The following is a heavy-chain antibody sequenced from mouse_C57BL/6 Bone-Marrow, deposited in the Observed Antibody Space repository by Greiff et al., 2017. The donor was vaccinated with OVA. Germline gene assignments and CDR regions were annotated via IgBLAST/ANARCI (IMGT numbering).Heavy chain of an antibody. CDR1: GFNIKDDY. CDR3: TTERGTPACPRLYFDY. D-gene: IGHD2-14*01. Sequence: DVQLQESGAELVRPGASVKLSCTASGFNIKDDYMHWVKQRPEQGLEWIGWIDPENGDTEYASKFQGKATITADPSSNTAYLQPSSLTSEDTAVYYCTTERGTPACPRLYFDYWGQGTTLTVSS. CDR2: IDPENGDT. V-gene: IGHV14-4*01. J-gene: IGHJ2*01.